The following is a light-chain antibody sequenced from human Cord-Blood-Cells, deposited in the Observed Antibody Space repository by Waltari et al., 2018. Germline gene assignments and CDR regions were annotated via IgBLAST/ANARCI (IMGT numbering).Light chain of an antibody. Sequence: IVMTQSPDSLAVSLGERATINCKFSQSVLYSSNNKNYLAWYQQKPGQPPKLLIYWASTRESGVPDRFSGSGSGTDFTLTISSLQAEDVAVYYCQQYYSTPYTFGQGTKLEIK. CDR1: QSVLYSSNNKNY. CDR3: QQYYSTPYT. CDR2: WAS. V-gene: IGKV4-1*01. J-gene: IGKJ2*01.